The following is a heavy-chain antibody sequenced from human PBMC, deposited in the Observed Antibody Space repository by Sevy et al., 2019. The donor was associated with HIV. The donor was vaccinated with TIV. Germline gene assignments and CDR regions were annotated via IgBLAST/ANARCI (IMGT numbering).Heavy chain of an antibody. CDR1: GCSISSYY. CDR2: IYYSGST. CDR3: ARERQLVLDY. J-gene: IGHJ4*02. V-gene: IGHV4-59*01. Sequence: SVTLSLTCAVSGCSISSYYWSWIRQPPGKGLEWIGYIYYSGSTNYNPSLKSRVTISVDTSKNQFSLKLSSVTAADTAVYYCARERQLVLDYWGQGTLVTVSS. D-gene: IGHD6-13*01.